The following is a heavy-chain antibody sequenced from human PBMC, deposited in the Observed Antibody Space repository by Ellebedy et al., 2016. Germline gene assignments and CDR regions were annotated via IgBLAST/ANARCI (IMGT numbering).Heavy chain of an antibody. V-gene: IGHV3-66*01. D-gene: IGHD3-10*01. CDR3: AWFGKEY. CDR2: IYSGGGK. CDR1: GFTVSNNY. Sequence: GESLKISCAASGFTVSNNYMSWVRQAPGKGLEWVSLIYSGGGKHYADSVRGRFTISRDNSKNTLSLQMNSLRVEDTAVYYCAWFGKEYWGQGTLVTVSS. J-gene: IGHJ4*02.